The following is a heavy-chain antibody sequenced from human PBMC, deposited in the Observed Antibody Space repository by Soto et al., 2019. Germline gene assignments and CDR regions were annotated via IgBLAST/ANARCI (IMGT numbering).Heavy chain of an antibody. CDR1: GFTFSSYW. D-gene: IGHD6-13*01. J-gene: IGHJ5*02. Sequence: GGSLRLSCAASGFTFSSYWMHWVRQAPGKGLVWVSRINSDGSSTSYADSVKGRFTISRDNAKNTLYLQMNSLRAEDTAVYYCAREGYSSSWAVWWFDPWGQGTLVTVSS. CDR3: AREGYSSSWAVWWFDP. V-gene: IGHV3-74*01. CDR2: INSDGSST.